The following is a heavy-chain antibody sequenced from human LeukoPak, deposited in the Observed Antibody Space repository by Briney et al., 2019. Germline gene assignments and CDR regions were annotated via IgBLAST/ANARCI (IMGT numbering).Heavy chain of an antibody. CDR3: TRSPGSAWFDP. Sequence: TSETLSLTCTVSGYSISSGYYWGWLRQPPGKGLEWIGDIYHSSITNYNPSLKSRLTISLDTSKNHFSLNLRSVTAADTAVYYCTRSPGSAWFDPWGQGTLVTVSS. J-gene: IGHJ5*02. V-gene: IGHV4-38-2*02. CDR2: IYHSSIT. CDR1: GYSISSGYY.